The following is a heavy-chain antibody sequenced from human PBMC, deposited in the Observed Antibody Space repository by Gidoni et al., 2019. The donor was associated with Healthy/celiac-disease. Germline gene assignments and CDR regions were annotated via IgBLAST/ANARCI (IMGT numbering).Heavy chain of an antibody. V-gene: IGHV3-30*02. J-gene: IGHJ4*02. Sequence: QVQLVESGGGVVQPGGSLRLSCAASGFTFSSYGMHWVRQAPGKGLEWVAFIRYDGSNKYYADSVKGRFTISRDNSKNTLYLQMNSLRAEDTAVYYCAKDLVGYCSGGSCYFPLDYWGQGTLVTVSS. CDR2: IRYDGSNK. D-gene: IGHD2-15*01. CDR3: AKDLVGYCSGGSCYFPLDY. CDR1: GFTFSSYG.